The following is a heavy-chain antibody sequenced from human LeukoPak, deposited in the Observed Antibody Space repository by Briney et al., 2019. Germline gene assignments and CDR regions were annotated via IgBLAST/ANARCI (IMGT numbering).Heavy chain of an antibody. D-gene: IGHD1-26*01. CDR3: ARSVGAPLGAFDI. V-gene: IGHV1-69*13. CDR1: GGTFSSYA. J-gene: IGHJ3*02. CDR2: IIPIFGTA. Sequence: SVKVSCKASGGTFSSYAISWVRQAPGQGLEWMGGIIPIFGTANYAQKFQGRVTITADESTSTAYMELSSLRSEDTAVYYCARSVGAPLGAFDIWGQGTMVTVSS.